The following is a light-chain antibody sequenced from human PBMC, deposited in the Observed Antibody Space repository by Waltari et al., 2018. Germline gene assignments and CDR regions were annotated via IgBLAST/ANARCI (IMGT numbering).Light chain of an antibody. CDR2: DIS. V-gene: IGKV3-11*01. J-gene: IGKJ5*01. CDR3: QQRSVWPPVT. Sequence: IVLTQSPGTLSVFPGERATLPCRASQSDGSYLAWYQQRPGQAPRLLIYDISTRATGVPARFSGSGSGTDFTLTISSPEPEDSAVYYCQQRSVWPPVTFGPGTRLEIK. CDR1: QSDGSY.